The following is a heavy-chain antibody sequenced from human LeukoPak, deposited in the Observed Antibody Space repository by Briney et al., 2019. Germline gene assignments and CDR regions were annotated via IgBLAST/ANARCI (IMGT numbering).Heavy chain of an antibody. Sequence: AASVTVSFKASGYTFTIYGISWVRQAPGQGLEWMGWISAYNGNTNSAQTLQGRVTMTRDTSMSTVYMEVSGLTSEDTAMYYCARSDYWGLFDYWGQGTLVTVSS. CDR2: ISAYNGNT. CDR1: GYTFTIYG. V-gene: IGHV1-18*01. J-gene: IGHJ4*02. CDR3: ARSDYWGLFDY. D-gene: IGHD2-21*01.